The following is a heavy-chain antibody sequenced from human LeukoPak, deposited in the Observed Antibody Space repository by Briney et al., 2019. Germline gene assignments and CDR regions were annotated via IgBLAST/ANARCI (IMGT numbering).Heavy chain of an antibody. CDR3: AKGRTPIAVAGTGAFDI. CDR2: IYSGGST. D-gene: IGHD6-19*01. J-gene: IGHJ3*02. V-gene: IGHV3-53*05. Sequence: GGSLRLSCAASGFTVSSNYMSWVRQAPGKGLEWVSVIYSGGSTYYADSVKGRFTISRDNAKNSLYLQMNSLRAEDTALYYCAKGRTPIAVAGTGAFDIWGQGTMVTVSS. CDR1: GFTVSSNY.